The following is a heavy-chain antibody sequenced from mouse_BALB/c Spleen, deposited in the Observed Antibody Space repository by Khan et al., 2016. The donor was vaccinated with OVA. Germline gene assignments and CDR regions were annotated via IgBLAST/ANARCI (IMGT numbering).Heavy chain of an antibody. Sequence: VQLQQSGPELMKPGASVKISCKASGYSFTTYYLHWVMQSHGESLEWIGYVDLFSGGTTYNQKFKGKATLTVDKSSSTDYMHLSNLTSEDSAVYYCTRQSYVAWFTYWGQGTLVTVSA. CDR2: VDLFSGGT. CDR3: TRQSYVAWFTY. V-gene: IGHV1S135*01. J-gene: IGHJ3*01. CDR1: GYSFTTYY. D-gene: IGHD2-12*01.